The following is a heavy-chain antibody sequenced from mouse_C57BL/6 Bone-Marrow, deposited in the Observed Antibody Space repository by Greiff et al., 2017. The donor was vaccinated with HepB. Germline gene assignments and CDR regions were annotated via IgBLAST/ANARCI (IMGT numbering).Heavy chain of an antibody. D-gene: IGHD1-1*01. J-gene: IGHJ4*01. V-gene: IGHV5-4*03. CDR3: GRGRMDY. CDR2: ISDGGSYT. CDR1: GFTFSSYA. Sequence: EVKLMESGGGLVKPGGSLKLSCAASGFTFSSYAMSWVRQTPEKRLEWVATISDGGSYTYYPDNVKGRFTISRDNAKNNLYLQMSHLKSEDTAMYYCGRGRMDYWGQGTSVTVSS.